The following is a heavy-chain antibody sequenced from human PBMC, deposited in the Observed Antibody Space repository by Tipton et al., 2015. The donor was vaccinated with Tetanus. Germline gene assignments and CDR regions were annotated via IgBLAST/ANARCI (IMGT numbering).Heavy chain of an antibody. V-gene: IGHV4-59*01. J-gene: IGHJ3*02. CDR3: ARIGWLQQNKPASDI. D-gene: IGHD5-24*01. CDR2: VHYSGST. Sequence: LRLSCTVSGGSISSYYWTWIRQPPGRGLEWIGYVHYSGSTNYSPSLRSRVTLSVDTSKNQFSLKLSSVTAADTAVYYCARIGWLQQNKPASDIWGQGTVVTISS. CDR1: GGSISSYY.